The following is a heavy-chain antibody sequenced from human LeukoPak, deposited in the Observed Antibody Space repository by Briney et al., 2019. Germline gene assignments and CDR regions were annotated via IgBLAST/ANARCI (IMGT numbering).Heavy chain of an antibody. V-gene: IGHV4-59*01. CDR1: XXXXSSXX. CDR2: XXYSGST. D-gene: IGHD2-15*01. Sequence: SETLSLTCTVSXXXXSSXXWSWIRXPPXXXXXXXXYXXYSGSTNYNPSLKSRVTISVDTSKNQFSLKLSSVTAADTAVYYCARVACSGGSCKSPSWFDPWGQGTLVTVSS. CDR3: ARVACSGGSCKSPSWFDP. J-gene: IGHJ5*02.